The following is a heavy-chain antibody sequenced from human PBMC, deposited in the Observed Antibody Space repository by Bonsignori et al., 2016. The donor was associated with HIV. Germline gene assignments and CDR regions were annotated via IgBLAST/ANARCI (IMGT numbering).Heavy chain of an antibody. CDR3: ARGGGLRFLEWLHALDY. D-gene: IGHD3-3*01. Sequence: WIRQPPGKGLEWVSYISSSGSTIYYADSVKGRFTISRDNAKNSLYLQMNSLRAEDTAVYYCARGGGLRFLEWLHALDYWGQGTLVTVSS. J-gene: IGHJ4*02. V-gene: IGHV3-48*03. CDR2: ISSSGSTI.